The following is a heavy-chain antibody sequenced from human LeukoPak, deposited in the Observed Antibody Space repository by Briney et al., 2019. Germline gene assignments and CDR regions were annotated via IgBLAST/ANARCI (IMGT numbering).Heavy chain of an antibody. CDR1: GYTFTSSD. CDR2: TNPNSGKT. Sequence: GASVKVSCKASGYTFTSSDIXXXXXXXXXXLEXXGWTNPNSGKTGYARKFQGRVXMTKNTSISTAYMEVSSLGYDDTAIYYCARGRPGLASAGTYDFWGQGTLITVSS. CDR3: ARGRPGLASAGTYDF. J-gene: IGHJ4*02. V-gene: IGHV1-8*01. D-gene: IGHD6-13*01.